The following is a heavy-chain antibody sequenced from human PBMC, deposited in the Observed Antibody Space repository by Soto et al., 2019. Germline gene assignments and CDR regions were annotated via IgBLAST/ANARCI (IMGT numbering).Heavy chain of an antibody. CDR2: IWYDGSNK. CDR3: ARDHRIAAAGPFDY. V-gene: IGHV3-33*01. Sequence: QVQLVESGGGVVQPGRSLRLSCAASGFTFSSYGMHWVRQAPGKGLEWVAVIWYDGSNKYYADSVKGRFTISRDNSKNTLYLQMNSLRAEDMAVYYCARDHRIAAAGPFDYWGQGTLVTVSS. D-gene: IGHD6-13*01. J-gene: IGHJ4*02. CDR1: GFTFSSYG.